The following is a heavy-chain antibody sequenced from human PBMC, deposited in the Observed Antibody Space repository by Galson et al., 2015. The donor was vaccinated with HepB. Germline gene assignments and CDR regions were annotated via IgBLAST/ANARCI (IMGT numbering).Heavy chain of an antibody. CDR3: VRGTTASDY. V-gene: IGHV3-23*01. CDR2: LSIAGDTS. J-gene: IGHJ4*02. Sequence: SLRLSCAASGFTFSNYGMSWVRQAPGKGLECVAALSIAGDTSDYAESGKGRFTVSRDSSKSTLYLQMNGLRAEDTARYYCVRGTTASDYWAQGTLVTVSS. D-gene: IGHD2/OR15-2a*01. CDR1: GFTFSNYG.